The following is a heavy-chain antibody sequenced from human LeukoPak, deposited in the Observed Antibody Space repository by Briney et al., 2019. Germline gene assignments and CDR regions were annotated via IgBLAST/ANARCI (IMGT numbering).Heavy chain of an antibody. V-gene: IGHV3-33*06. CDR3: AKDGPPMVRGPGYFQH. CDR2: FWFDGSNK. J-gene: IGHJ1*01. CDR1: GFPFSRYG. D-gene: IGHD3-10*01. Sequence: GPLRPPFAAAGFPFSRYGLDWVRPAPGKGPEGVGVFWFDGSNKYYADSVKGRFTISRDNSKNTLYLQMNSLRAEDTAVYYCAKDGPPMVRGPGYFQHWGQGTLVTVSS.